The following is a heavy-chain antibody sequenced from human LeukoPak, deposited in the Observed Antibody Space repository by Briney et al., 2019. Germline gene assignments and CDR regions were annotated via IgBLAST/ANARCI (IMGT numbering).Heavy chain of an antibody. CDR3: AKDLSHNPTLHYYDPPYGY. CDR1: GFTFSTYA. V-gene: IGHV3-23*01. Sequence: GGSLRLSCAASGFTFSTYAMSWVRQAPGKGLEWVSTISGSGGSTYYADSVKGRFTISRDNSKNTLYLRMNSLRAEDTAVYYCAKDLSHNPTLHYYDPPYGYWGQGTLVTVSS. J-gene: IGHJ4*02. CDR2: ISGSGGST. D-gene: IGHD3-22*01.